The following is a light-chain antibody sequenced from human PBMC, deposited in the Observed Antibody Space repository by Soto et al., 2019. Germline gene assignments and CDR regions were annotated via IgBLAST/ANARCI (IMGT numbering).Light chain of an antibody. CDR1: QSLVSSDGNTY. V-gene: IGKV2-30*01. CDR3: MQGSHWPRT. CDR2: KVS. Sequence: DAVLTQSPLSLPVTLGQPASISCRSSQSLVSSDGNTYLNWFQQRPGQSPRRLIYKVSNRNSGVPDRFSGSGSGTDFTLKISRVEAEDVGVYYCMQGSHWPRTFGQGTKVEIK. J-gene: IGKJ1*01.